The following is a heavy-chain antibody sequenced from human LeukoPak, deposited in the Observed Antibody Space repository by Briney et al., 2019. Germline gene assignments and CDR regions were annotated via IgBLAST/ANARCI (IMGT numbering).Heavy chain of an antibody. D-gene: IGHD2-2*01. Sequence: PSETLSLTCAVYGGSFSGYYWSWIRQPPGKGLEWIGEINHSGSTNYNPSLKSRVTISVDTSKNQFSLKLSSVTAADTAVYYCASNGIVVVPAATYYYYYGMDVWGQGTTVTVSS. CDR2: INHSGST. CDR1: GGSFSGYY. J-gene: IGHJ6*02. CDR3: ASNGIVVVPAATYYYYYGMDV. V-gene: IGHV4-34*01.